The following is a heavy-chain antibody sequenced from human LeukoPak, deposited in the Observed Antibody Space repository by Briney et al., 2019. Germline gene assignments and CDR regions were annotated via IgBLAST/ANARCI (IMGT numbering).Heavy chain of an antibody. D-gene: IGHD3-16*02. CDR1: GGSISSGGYY. CDR3: AREKDYDYVWGSYRYTET. CDR2: IYYSGST. V-gene: IGHV4-31*03. J-gene: IGHJ5*02. Sequence: PSGTLSLTCTVSGGSISSGGYYWSWLRQHPGQGLEWIGYIYYSGSTYYNPSLKSRVTISVDTSKNQFSLKLSSVTAADTAVYYCAREKDYDYVWGSYRYTETWGQGTLVTVSS.